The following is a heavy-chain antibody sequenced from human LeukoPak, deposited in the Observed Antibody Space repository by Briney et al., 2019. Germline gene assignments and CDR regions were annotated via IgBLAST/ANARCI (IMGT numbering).Heavy chain of an antibody. D-gene: IGHD2-2*01. V-gene: IGHV3-33*01. CDR1: GFTFRSYG. CDR2: IWYDGSNK. J-gene: IGHJ4*02. Sequence: GGSLRLSCAASGFTFRSYGMHWVRQAPGKGLEWVAVIWYDGSNKYYADSVKGRFTISRDNSKNTLSLQMNSLRADDTAVYYCARDKFTSIGYRSSNTCHAGFDYWGQGTLVTVSS. CDR3: ARDKFTSIGYRSSNTCHAGFDY.